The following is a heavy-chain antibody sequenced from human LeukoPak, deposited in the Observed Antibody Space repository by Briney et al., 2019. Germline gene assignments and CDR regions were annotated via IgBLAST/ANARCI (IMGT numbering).Heavy chain of an antibody. Sequence: GGSLRLSCAASGFTVSSNYVSWVRQAPGKGLEWVSATYSGGSTYYADSVKGRFTISSDNSKNTLYLQMNSLKAEDTAIYYCARAQDYCSGSTCYGYFQYWGERSLVSVSS. CDR2: TYSGGST. D-gene: IGHD2-15*01. CDR3: ARAQDYCSGSTCYGYFQY. J-gene: IGHJ1*01. V-gene: IGHV3-53*01. CDR1: GFTVSSNY.